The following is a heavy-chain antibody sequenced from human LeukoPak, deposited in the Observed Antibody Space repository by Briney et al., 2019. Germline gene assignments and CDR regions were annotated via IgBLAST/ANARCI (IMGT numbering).Heavy chain of an antibody. Sequence: SVKVSCKASGCTFTSYAISWVRQAPGQGREWMGGIIPIFGTANYAQKLQGRVTITADNSTSTAYMELSSLRSEDTAVYYCARDRPGSGSDYWGQGTLVTVSS. CDR1: GCTFTSYA. CDR3: ARDRPGSGSDY. CDR2: IIPIFGTA. D-gene: IGHD3-10*01. V-gene: IGHV1-69*06. J-gene: IGHJ4*02.